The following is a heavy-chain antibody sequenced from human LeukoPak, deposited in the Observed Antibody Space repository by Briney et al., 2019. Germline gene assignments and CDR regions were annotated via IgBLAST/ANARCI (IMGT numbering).Heavy chain of an antibody. Sequence: SETLSLTCAVYGGSFSDYYWGWIRRPPGKGLEWIGEINHSGGTNYNPSLKSRVTISVDTSKNQFSRRVSSVTAADTALYYCARTFYYDRSGYYYAYWGQGTPVTVSS. D-gene: IGHD3-22*01. CDR3: ARTFYYDRSGYYYAY. CDR2: INHSGGT. V-gene: IGHV4-34*01. CDR1: GGSFSDYY. J-gene: IGHJ4*02.